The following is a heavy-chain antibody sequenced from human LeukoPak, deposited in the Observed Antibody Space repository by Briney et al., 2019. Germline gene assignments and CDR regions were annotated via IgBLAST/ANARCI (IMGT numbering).Heavy chain of an antibody. D-gene: IGHD3-3*01. CDR2: INSDGSST. CDR3: ARDPQDDFWSGRGFDP. V-gene: IGHV3-74*01. CDR1: GFTFSSYW. J-gene: IGHJ5*02. Sequence: GGSLRLSCAASGFTFSSYWMHCVRQAPGKGLVWVSRINSDGSSTSYADSVKGRFTISRGNAKNTLYLQMNSLRAEDTAVYYCARDPQDDFWSGRGFDPWGQGTLVTVSS.